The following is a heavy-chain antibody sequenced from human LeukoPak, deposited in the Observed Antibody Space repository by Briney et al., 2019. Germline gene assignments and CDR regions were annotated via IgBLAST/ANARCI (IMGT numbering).Heavy chain of an antibody. CDR1: GFTFSNYA. Sequence: GGSLRLSCVVSGFTFSNYAMNWVRQAPGKGLEWVSGVSESSDTTYDADSVKGRFTISRDNSKNTLYLQMNSLRVEDTAVYYCAKGSFPLDYWGQGTLVTVSS. D-gene: IGHD3-10*01. CDR2: VSESSDTT. CDR3: AKGSFPLDY. J-gene: IGHJ4*02. V-gene: IGHV3-23*01.